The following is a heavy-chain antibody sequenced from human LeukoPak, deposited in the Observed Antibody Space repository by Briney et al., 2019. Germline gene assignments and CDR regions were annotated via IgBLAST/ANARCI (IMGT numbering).Heavy chain of an antibody. D-gene: IGHD3-22*01. CDR3: ARAPSEIGGYYPEYFRH. J-gene: IGHJ1*01. Sequence: GGSLRLSCAASGFTFSSYWMHWVRQAPGKGLVWVSRIKSDGSTRYADSVKGRFTISRDNARNTVSLQMNSLRTEDTGVYYCARAPSEIGGYYPEYFRHWGQGTLVTVSS. CDR1: GFTFSSYW. CDR2: IKSDGST. V-gene: IGHV3-74*01.